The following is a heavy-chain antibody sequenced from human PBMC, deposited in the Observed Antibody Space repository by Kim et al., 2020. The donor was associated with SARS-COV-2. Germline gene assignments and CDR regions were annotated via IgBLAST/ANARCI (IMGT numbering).Heavy chain of an antibody. V-gene: IGHV3-23*01. J-gene: IGHJ4*02. CDR1: GFTFSSYP. CDR3: AKTTTVTRGYFFDY. CDR2: ISGGGGTI. Sequence: GGSLRLSCVASGFTFSSYPMSWVRQAPGKGLECVSAISGGGGTIYYADSVEGRFTISRDNSKNTLYLQMNSLRAEDTAVYYCAKTTTVTRGYFFDYWGQG. D-gene: IGHD4-17*01.